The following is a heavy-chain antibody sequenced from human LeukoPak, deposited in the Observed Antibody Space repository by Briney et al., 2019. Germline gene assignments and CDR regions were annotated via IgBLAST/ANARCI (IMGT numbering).Heavy chain of an antibody. V-gene: IGHV4-4*02. J-gene: IGHJ4*02. CDR2: IYHSGST. Sequence: SETLSLTCAVSGASISSGHWWTWVRQSPGKGLEWIGEIYHSGSTDYNPSLKSRVTISVDKSNNQFSLRLTYVTAADTAVYYCASRSSIWSGYQDTLYYFDSWGQGTLVTVSS. D-gene: IGHD3-3*01. CDR3: ASRSSIWSGYQDTLYYFDS. CDR1: GASISSGHW.